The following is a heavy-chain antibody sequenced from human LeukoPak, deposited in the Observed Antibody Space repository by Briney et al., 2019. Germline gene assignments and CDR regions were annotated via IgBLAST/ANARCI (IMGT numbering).Heavy chain of an antibody. V-gene: IGHV4-39*01. D-gene: IGHD5-18*01. CDR2: IYYSRST. CDR3: ARRGAAMATDYFDY. J-gene: IGHJ4*02. CDR1: GGSISSSSYY. Sequence: PSETLSLTCPVSGGSISSSSYYWGWIRQPPGKGLEWIGSIYYSRSTYYNPSLKSRVTISVDTSKNQFSLKLSSVTAADTAVYYCARRGAAMATDYFDYWGQGTLVTVSS.